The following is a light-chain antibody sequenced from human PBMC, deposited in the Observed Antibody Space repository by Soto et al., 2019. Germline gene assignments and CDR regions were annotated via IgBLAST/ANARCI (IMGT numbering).Light chain of an antibody. CDR2: GAS. V-gene: IGKV3-15*01. CDR3: QHYNNWPFT. CDR1: QSVSSN. J-gene: IGKJ2*01. Sequence: EIVMTQSPAPLSVSPGARATLSCRASQSVSSNLAWYQQKPGQAPTLLIYGASARATGIPARFSGSGSGTEFTLTISSLQSEDFAVYYCQHYNNWPFTFGQGTKLEIK.